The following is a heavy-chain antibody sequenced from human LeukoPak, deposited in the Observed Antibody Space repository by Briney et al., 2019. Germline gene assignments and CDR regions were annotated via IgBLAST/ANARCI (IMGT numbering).Heavy chain of an antibody. CDR1: GLTFNNYG. CDR2: ISYDGSDK. Sequence: GGSLRLSCAASGLTFNNYGMHWVRQAPGKGLEWVAVISYDGSDKYYAGSVKGRFTISRDNSKNTLFLQMNSLRAEDTAVYHCAKDNSAFYFSAMDVWGQGTTVTVS. CDR3: AKDNSAFYFSAMDV. V-gene: IGHV3-30*18. D-gene: IGHD2/OR15-2a*01. J-gene: IGHJ6*02.